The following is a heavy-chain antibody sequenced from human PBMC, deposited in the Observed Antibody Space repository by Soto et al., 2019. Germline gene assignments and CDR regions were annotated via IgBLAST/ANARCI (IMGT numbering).Heavy chain of an antibody. Sequence: GGSLRLSCPPSAFTFDDYAMHCVRQAPEKGLEWDSAISWNGGSIDYAGSVKARFTISRDNAKNSLYLQMNSLRTEDTALYYCAKDIAGRGSFYYYYGIDVWGQGTTVTVSS. CDR1: AFTFDDYA. J-gene: IGHJ6*02. CDR2: ISWNGGSI. V-gene: IGHV3-9*01. CDR3: AKDIAGRGSFYYYYGIDV. D-gene: IGHD3-10*01.